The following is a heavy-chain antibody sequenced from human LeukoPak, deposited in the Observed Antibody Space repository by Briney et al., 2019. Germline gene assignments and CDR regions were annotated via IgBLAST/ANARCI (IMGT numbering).Heavy chain of an antibody. CDR3: ARRDWFSPRGYFDY. D-gene: IGHD2-21*01. CDR1: GDSISSSSSY. Sequence: SSETLSLTCTVSGDSISSSSSYWSWIRQPPGKGLEWIGEINHSGSTNYNPSLKSRVTISVDTSKNQFSLKLSSVTAADTAVYYCARRDWFSPRGYFDYWGQGTLVTVSS. CDR2: INHSGST. J-gene: IGHJ4*02. V-gene: IGHV4-39*07.